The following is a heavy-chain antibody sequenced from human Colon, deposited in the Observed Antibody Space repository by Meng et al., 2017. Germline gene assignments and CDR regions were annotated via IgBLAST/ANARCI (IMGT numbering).Heavy chain of an antibody. CDR2: TYQNGRP. CDR3: AREVVVAGTRNWLDP. D-gene: IGHD6-19*01. J-gene: IGHJ5*02. Sequence: QGQVQESGAGLVKPSGTLSLPCTVSGGAITSSDWWSWVRQPPGKGLEWIGETYQNGRPNYNPSLKSRVTISVDKSKNQFSLNMTSVTAADTAVYYCAREVVVAGTRNWLDPWGQGILVTVSS. V-gene: IGHV4-4*02. CDR1: GGAITSSDW.